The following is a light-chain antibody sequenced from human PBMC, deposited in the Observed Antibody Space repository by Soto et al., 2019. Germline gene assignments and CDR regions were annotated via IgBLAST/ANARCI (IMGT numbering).Light chain of an antibody. V-gene: IGKV3-15*01. J-gene: IGKJ4*01. CDR1: QSVAGN. CDR3: QQYNKWPLN. CDR2: GAF. Sequence: EIVMTQSPATLSVSPGEGATLSCWASQSVAGNLAWYQQKPGQAPRLLIYGAFTRATGIPATFSGSGSGTEFTLTISSLQSEDFAVYYCQQYNKWPLNFGGGTKVEIK.